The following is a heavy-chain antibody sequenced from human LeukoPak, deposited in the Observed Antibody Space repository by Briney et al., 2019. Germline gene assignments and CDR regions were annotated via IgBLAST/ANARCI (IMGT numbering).Heavy chain of an antibody. Sequence: GESLKISCKASGYTFTSYGISWVRQAPGQGLEWMGWISAYNGNTNYAQKLQGRVTMTTDTSTSTAYMELRSLRSDDTAVYYCARDLEDGLRYFDWLLLPDYWGQGTLVTVSS. CDR2: ISAYNGNT. V-gene: IGHV1-18*01. J-gene: IGHJ4*02. D-gene: IGHD3-9*01. CDR1: GYTFTSYG. CDR3: ARDLEDGLRYFDWLLLPDY.